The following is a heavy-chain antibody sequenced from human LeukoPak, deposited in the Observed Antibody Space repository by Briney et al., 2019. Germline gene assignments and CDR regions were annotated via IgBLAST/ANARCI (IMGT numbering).Heavy chain of an antibody. CDR2: INPSGGST. Sequence: ASVKVSCKASGYTFTSYYMHWVRQAPGQGLEWMGIINPSGGSTSYAQKFQGRVTMTRDMSTSTVYMELSSLRSEDTAVYYCAKVGETTVREYYFDYWGQGTLVTVST. D-gene: IGHD3-10*01. V-gene: IGHV1-46*01. CDR1: GYTFTSYY. J-gene: IGHJ4*02. CDR3: AKVGETTVREYYFDY.